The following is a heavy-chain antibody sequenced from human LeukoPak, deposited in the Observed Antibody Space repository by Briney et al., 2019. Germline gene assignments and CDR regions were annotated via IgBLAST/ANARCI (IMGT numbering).Heavy chain of an antibody. D-gene: IGHD5-18*01. J-gene: IGHJ4*02. CDR2: INHSGST. V-gene: IGHV4-34*01. CDR3: ARGVTWIQLWNNYFDY. CDR1: GGSFSGYY. Sequence: PSETLSLTCAVYGGSFSGYYWSWIRQPPGKGLEWIGEINHSGSTNYNPSLKSRVTISVDTSKNQFSLKLSSVTAADTAVYYCARGVTWIQLWNNYFDYWGQGTLVTVSS.